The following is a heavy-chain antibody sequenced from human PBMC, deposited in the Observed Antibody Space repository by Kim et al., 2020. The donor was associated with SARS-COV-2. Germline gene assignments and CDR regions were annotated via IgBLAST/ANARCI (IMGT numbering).Heavy chain of an antibody. Sequence: GGSLRLSCAASGFTFSSYGMHWVRQAPGKGLEWVAVISYDGSNKYYADSVKGRFTISRDNSKNTLYLQMNSLRAEDTAVYYCAKGTVTMDYWGQGTLVTV. CDR2: ISYDGSNK. CDR1: GFTFSSYG. D-gene: IGHD4-17*01. V-gene: IGHV3-30*18. CDR3: AKGTVTMDY. J-gene: IGHJ4*02.